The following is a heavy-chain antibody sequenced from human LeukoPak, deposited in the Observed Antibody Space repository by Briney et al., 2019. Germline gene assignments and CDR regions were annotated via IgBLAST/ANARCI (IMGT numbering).Heavy chain of an antibody. J-gene: IGHJ1*01. V-gene: IGHV3-33*01. CDR1: GFTFSTYA. CDR3: AREGDSRWGELSP. D-gene: IGHD3-16*02. CDR2: IWFDGSEQ. Sequence: QPGGSLRLSCAASGFTFSTYAIHWVRQAPGKGLEWVAVIWFDGSEQYYADSVKGRFIISRDNSKSTSNLQLNSLRAEDTAVYYCAREGDSRWGELSPRGQGTLVTVSS.